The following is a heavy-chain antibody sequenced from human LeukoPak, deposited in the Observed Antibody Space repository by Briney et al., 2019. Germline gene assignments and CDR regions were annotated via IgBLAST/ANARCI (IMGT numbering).Heavy chain of an antibody. D-gene: IGHD3-9*01. CDR2: IKQDGSEK. V-gene: IGHV3-7*01. Sequence: GGSLRLSCAASGFTFSSYWMSWVRQAPGKGLEWVANIKQDGSEKYYVDSVKGRFTISRDNSKNTLYLQMNSLRAEDTAVYYCARDSYDILTGYTHPDYWGQGTLVTVSS. CDR3: ARDSYDILTGYTHPDY. J-gene: IGHJ4*02. CDR1: GFTFSSYW.